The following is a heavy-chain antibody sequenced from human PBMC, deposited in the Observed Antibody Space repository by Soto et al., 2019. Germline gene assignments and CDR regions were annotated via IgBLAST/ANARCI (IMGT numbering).Heavy chain of an antibody. Sequence: QVTLKESGPVLVKPTETLTLTCTVSGFSLSNARMGVSWIRQPPGKALEWLAHIFSNDEKSYSTSLKSRLTISKDTSKSQVVLTMANMDPVDTATYYCARILPHGGYCSGGSCYEDYWGQGTLVTVSS. CDR1: GFSLSNARMG. CDR2: IFSNDEK. J-gene: IGHJ4*02. D-gene: IGHD2-15*01. CDR3: ARILPHGGYCSGGSCYEDY. V-gene: IGHV2-26*01.